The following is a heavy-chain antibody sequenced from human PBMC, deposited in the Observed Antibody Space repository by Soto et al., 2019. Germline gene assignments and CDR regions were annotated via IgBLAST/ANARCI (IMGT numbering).Heavy chain of an antibody. CDR1: GFTFSSYS. V-gene: IGHV3-21*01. J-gene: IGHJ6*02. CDR2: ISSSSSYI. D-gene: IGHD6-19*01. Sequence: EVQLVESGGGLVKPGGSLRLSCAASGFTFSSYSMNWVRQAPGKGLEWVSSISSSSSYIYYADLVKGRFTISRDNAKNSLYLQMNSLRAEDTAVYYCAREGAVAGGPYYGMDVWGQGTTVTVSS. CDR3: AREGAVAGGPYYGMDV.